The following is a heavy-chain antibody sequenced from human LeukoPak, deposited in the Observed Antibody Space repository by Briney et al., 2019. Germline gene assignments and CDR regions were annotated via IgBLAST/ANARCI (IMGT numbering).Heavy chain of an antibody. J-gene: IGHJ5*02. CDR1: GYSFTSYW. V-gene: IGHV5-51*01. Sequence: GESLKISCKGFGYSFTSYWIGWVRQMPGKGLEWMGIIYPGDSDTRYNPSFQGQVTISADKSISTAYLQWSSLKASDTAMYYCAREGDGLPRDYGDYEPYARINSYWFDPWGQGTLVTVSS. CDR3: AREGDGLPRDYGDYEPYARINSYWFDP. CDR2: IYPGDSDT. D-gene: IGHD4-17*01.